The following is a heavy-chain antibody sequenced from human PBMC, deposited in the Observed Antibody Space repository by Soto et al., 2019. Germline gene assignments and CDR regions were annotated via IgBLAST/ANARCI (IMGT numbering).Heavy chain of an antibody. V-gene: IGHV4-31*11. CDR2: ILDSETA. J-gene: IGHJ3*01. CDR1: GGSVSSGDYY. D-gene: IGHD3-3*01. CDR3: ARENFGVVIHDAYDL. Sequence: QVQLQESGPGLVKTSQTLSLTCAVSGGSVSSGDYYWNWIRQRPGKGLEWLGYILDSETAYYNPSLKSRLTISMDTSKNQFSLKVTSVTPADTAVYYCARENFGVVIHDAYDLWGQGTMVTVSS.